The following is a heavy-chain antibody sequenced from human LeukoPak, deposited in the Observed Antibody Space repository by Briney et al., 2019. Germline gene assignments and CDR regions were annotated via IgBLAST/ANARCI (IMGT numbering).Heavy chain of an antibody. CDR3: AREAEDSSTWYVDHYFDY. CDR2: IDGSGST. Sequence: SETLSLTCTVSGGSIGNFYWSWIRQPAGKGLEWIGRIDGSGSTNYNPSLKSRLSMSVDTSRNQFSLRLTSVTAADTAVYYCAREAEDSSTWYVDHYFDYWGQGSLVTVSS. J-gene: IGHJ4*02. V-gene: IGHV4-4*07. D-gene: IGHD6-13*01. CDR1: GGSIGNFY.